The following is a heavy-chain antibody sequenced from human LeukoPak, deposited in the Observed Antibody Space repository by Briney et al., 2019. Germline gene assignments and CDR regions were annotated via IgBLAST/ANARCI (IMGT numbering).Heavy chain of an antibody. D-gene: IGHD4-17*01. CDR1: GFTFSSYA. CDR2: ISYDGSNK. V-gene: IGHV3-30-3*01. CDR3: ARVPSARDYGDYAWFDY. Sequence: GGSLRLSCAASGFTFSSYAMHWVRQAPGKGLEWAAVISYDGSNKYYADSVKGRFTISRDNSKNTLYLQMNSLRAEDTAVYYCARVPSARDYGDYAWFDYWGQGTLVTVSS. J-gene: IGHJ4*02.